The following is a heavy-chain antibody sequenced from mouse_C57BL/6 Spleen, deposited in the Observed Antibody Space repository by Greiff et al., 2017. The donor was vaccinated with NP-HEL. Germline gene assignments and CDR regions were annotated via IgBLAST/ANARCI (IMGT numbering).Heavy chain of an antibody. Sequence: QVQLQQSGAELVKPGASVKMSCKASGYTFTSYWITWVKQRPGQGLEWIGDIYPGSGSTNYNEKFKSKATLTVDTSSSTAYMQLSSLTSEDSAVYYCAREEEYGNYFDYWGQGTTLTVSS. CDR1: GYTFTSYW. D-gene: IGHD2-10*02. CDR2: IYPGSGST. J-gene: IGHJ2*01. V-gene: IGHV1-55*01. CDR3: AREEEYGNYFDY.